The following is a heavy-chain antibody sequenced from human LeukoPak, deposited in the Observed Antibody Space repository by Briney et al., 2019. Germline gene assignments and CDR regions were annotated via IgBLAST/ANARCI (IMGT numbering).Heavy chain of an antibody. J-gene: IGHJ5*01. CDR2: ISAGGGGT. CDR1: GFTFGSHA. V-gene: IGHV3-23*01. D-gene: IGHD6-6*01. Sequence: PGGSLRLSCATSGFTFGSHAMSWVRQAPGKGLEWVSSISAGGGGTSYADSVKGRITISRDNSKNTVYLRMSSLRAEDTAVYFCVKTFQYSSNWYDYWGQGTLVTVSS. CDR3: VKTFQYSSNWYDY.